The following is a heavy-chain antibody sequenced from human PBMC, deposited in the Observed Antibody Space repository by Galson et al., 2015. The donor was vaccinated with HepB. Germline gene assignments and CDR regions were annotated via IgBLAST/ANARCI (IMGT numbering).Heavy chain of an antibody. D-gene: IGHD4-17*01. V-gene: IGHV1-69*04. Sequence: SVKVSCKASGGTFGSSAISWVRQAPGQGLKWMGRIIPILNIINYAQKFEGRVTITADKSTDTAYMEVSSLRSEDTAVYYCARATVMYAGWFDTWGQGTLVTVSS. CDR1: GGTFGSSA. CDR3: ARATVMYAGWFDT. J-gene: IGHJ5*02. CDR2: IIPILNII.